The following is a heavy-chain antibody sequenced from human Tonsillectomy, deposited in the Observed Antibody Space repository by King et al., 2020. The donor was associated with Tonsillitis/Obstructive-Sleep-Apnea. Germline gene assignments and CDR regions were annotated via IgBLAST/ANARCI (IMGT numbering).Heavy chain of an antibody. V-gene: IGHV4-34*01. J-gene: IGHJ4*02. D-gene: IGHD3-10*01. CDR3: ARKKRIRGSSLARFDY. Sequence: QVQLQQWGAGLLKPSETLSLTCAVYGGSFSGYYWSWIRQPPGKGLEWIGEINHSGSTNYNPSLKSRVTISVDTSKNQFSLKLSSVTAADTALYYCARKKRIRGSSLARFDYWGQGTLVTVSS. CDR2: INHSGST. CDR1: GGSFSGYY.